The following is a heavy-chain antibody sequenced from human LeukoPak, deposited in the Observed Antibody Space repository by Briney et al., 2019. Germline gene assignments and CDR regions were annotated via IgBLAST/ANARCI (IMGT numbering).Heavy chain of an antibody. D-gene: IGHD6-13*01. Sequence: ASVKVSFKASGYTFTSYGISWVRQAPGQGLEWMGWISGYNGNTNYAQKLQGRVTMTTDTSTSTAYMELRSLRSDDTAVYYCARTGYSSSWYDAEYFHHWGQGTLVAVSA. V-gene: IGHV1-18*01. CDR3: ARTGYSSSWYDAEYFHH. CDR2: ISGYNGNT. J-gene: IGHJ1*01. CDR1: GYTFTSYG.